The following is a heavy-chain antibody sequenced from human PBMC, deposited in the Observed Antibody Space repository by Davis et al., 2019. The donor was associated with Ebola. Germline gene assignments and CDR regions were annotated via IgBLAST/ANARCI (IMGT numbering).Heavy chain of an antibody. CDR3: ARANMWGWFDP. V-gene: IGHV4-4*07. J-gene: IGHJ5*02. Sequence: SETLSLTCTVSSSSINDYYWTWIRQPAGKGLEWIGRIYTSGSTNYNPSLKSRVTISVDTSKNQFSLKLSSVTAADTAVYYCARANMWGWFDPWGQGTLVTVSA. D-gene: IGHD3-16*01. CDR2: IYTSGST. CDR1: SSSINDYY.